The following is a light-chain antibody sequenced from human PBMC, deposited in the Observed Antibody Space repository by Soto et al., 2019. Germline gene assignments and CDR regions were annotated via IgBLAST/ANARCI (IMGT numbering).Light chain of an antibody. V-gene: IGLV1-40*01. CDR3: QSYDSGLTGSV. J-gene: IGLJ2*01. Sequence: QAVVTQSPSVSGAPGQRVTISCTGTSSNIGAAYDVNWYRHLPGTAPKLLIYGNTNRPSGVPDRFSGSKSSTSASLAITGLQADDEAVCYCQSYDSGLTGSVFGGGTKLTVL. CDR2: GNT. CDR1: SSNIGAAYD.